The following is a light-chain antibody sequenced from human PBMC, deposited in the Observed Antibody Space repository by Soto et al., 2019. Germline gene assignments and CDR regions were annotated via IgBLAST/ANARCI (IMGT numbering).Light chain of an antibody. Sequence: QSVLTQPPSVSAAPGQKVTISCSGTSSNIGDNFVSWFQQFPGTAPKLVIYDNNKRPSGIPDRFSGSKSDTSATLDITGLQTVDEADYYCGTWDTSLSAWVFGGGTKLTVL. CDR2: DNN. V-gene: IGLV1-51*01. CDR1: SSNIGDNF. J-gene: IGLJ3*02. CDR3: GTWDTSLSAWV.